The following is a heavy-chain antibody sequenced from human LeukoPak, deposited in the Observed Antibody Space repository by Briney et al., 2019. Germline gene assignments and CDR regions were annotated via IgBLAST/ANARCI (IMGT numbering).Heavy chain of an antibody. D-gene: IGHD2-15*01. CDR2: INHSGST. CDR3: GRTRDIPRENWLDP. Sequence: SETLSLTCAVYGGSFSGYYWSWIRQPPGKGLEWIGEINHSGSTNYNPSLKSRVTISVDTSKNQFSLKLSSVTAADTAVYYCGRTRDIPRENWLDPWGREPWSPSPQ. CDR1: GGSFSGYY. V-gene: IGHV4-34*01. J-gene: IGHJ5*02.